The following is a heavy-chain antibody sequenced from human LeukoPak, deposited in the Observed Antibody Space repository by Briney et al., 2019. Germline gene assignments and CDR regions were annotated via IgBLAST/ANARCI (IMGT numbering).Heavy chain of an antibody. Sequence: PGGSLRLSCAASGFTFSSYGMPWVRQAPGNGLEWVAVIWYDGSNKYYADSVKGRFTISRDNSKNTLYLQMNSLRAEDTAVYYCARVDYGEAGAFDSWGQGTMVTVSS. D-gene: IGHD4-17*01. V-gene: IGHV3-33*01. CDR1: GFTFSSYG. CDR2: IWYDGSNK. CDR3: ARVDYGEAGAFDS. J-gene: IGHJ3*02.